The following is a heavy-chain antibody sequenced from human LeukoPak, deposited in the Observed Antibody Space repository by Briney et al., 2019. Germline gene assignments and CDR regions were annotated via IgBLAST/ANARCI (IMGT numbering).Heavy chain of an antibody. D-gene: IGHD3-10*01. CDR1: GGSVSSTTYY. CDR3: ARGRITTVRGVIRYYYGMDV. J-gene: IGHJ6*02. V-gene: IGHV4-39*07. CDR2: INYSGST. Sequence: SETLSLTCTVSGGSVSSTTYYWSWIRQPPGKGLEWIASINYSGSTYYNPSLKSRVTISVDTSKNQFSLKLSSVTAADTAVYYCARGRITTVRGVIRYYYGMDVWGQGTTVTVSS.